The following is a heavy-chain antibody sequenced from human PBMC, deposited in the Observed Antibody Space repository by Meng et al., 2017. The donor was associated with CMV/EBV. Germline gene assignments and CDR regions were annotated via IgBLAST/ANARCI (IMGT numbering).Heavy chain of an antibody. CDR2: INPSGGST. CDR3: ALAEYSSSLFDY. V-gene: IGHV1-46*01. J-gene: IGHJ4*02. Sequence: QGQLVQSGAEVTKPGASGKVSCKASGYNFTSYYMHWVRQAPGQGLEWMGIINPSGGSTSYAQKFQGRVTMTRDTSTSTVYMELSSLRSEDTAVYYCALAEYSSSLFDYWGQGTLVTVSS. CDR1: GYNFTSYY. D-gene: IGHD6-13*01.